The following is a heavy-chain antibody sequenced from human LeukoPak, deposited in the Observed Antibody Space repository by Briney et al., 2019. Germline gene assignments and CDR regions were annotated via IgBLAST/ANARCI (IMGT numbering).Heavy chain of an antibody. CDR3: ARVMGTASFTSYYYYGMDV. J-gene: IGHJ6*02. CDR1: GYTFTGYY. V-gene: IGHV1-2*02. CDR2: INPNSGGT. D-gene: IGHD1/OR15-1a*01. Sequence: ASVKVSCKASGYTFTGYYMHWVRQAPGQGLEWMGWINPNSGGTNYAQKFQGRVTMTRDTSISTAYMELSRLRSEDTAVYYCARVMGTASFTSYYYYGMDVWGQGTTVTVSS.